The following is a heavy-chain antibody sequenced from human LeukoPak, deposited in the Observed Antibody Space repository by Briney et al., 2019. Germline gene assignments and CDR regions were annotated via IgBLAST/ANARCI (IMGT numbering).Heavy chain of an antibody. J-gene: IGHJ3*02. Sequence: ASVKVSFKASGYTFTSYGISWVRQAPGQGLEWMGWISAYNGNTNYAQKLQGRVTMTTDTSTSTAYMELRSLRSDDTAVYYCARDPTRYSSSSARDAFDIWGQGTMVTVSS. D-gene: IGHD6-6*01. CDR1: GYTFTSYG. V-gene: IGHV1-18*01. CDR2: ISAYNGNT. CDR3: ARDPTRYSSSSARDAFDI.